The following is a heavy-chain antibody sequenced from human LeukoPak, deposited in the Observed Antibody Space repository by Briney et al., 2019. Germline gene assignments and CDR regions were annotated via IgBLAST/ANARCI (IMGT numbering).Heavy chain of an antibody. CDR2: MNPNSGNT. J-gene: IGHJ3*02. V-gene: IGHV1-8*01. CDR3: ATYITAGGAFDI. Sequence: ASVKVSCKASGYTFTSYDINWVRQATGQGLEWMGWMNPNSGNTGYAQKFQGRVTMTEDTSTDTAYMELSSLRSEDTAVYYCATYITAGGAFDIWGQGTMVTVSS. D-gene: IGHD1-14*01. CDR1: GYTFTSYD.